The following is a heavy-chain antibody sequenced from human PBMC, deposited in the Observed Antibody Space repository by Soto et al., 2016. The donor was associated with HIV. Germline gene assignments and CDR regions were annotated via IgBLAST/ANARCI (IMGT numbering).Heavy chain of an antibody. CDR1: GGSVSSGSYY. D-gene: IGHD4-17*01. J-gene: IGHJ4*02. V-gene: IGHV4-39*01. Sequence: QVQLQESGPGLVKPSETLSLTCTVSGGSVSSGSYYWSWIRQPPGKGLEWIGSIYYSGGTTYNPSLKSRVTISVDTSKKQFSVTLTSVTAADTAVYYCARLPTLTPLFDYWGQGTRVTVSS. CDR3: ARLPTLTPLFDY. CDR2: IYYSGGT.